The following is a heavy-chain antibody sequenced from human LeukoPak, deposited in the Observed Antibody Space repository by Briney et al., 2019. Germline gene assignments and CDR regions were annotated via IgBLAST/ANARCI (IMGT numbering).Heavy chain of an antibody. Sequence: PGGSLRLSCAASGFTFSSYNMNWVRQAPGKGLEWVSYITSSSSTIYYADSVKGRFTISRDNAKNSLFLQMNSLRDEDTAVYYCARDMYYGDYEIDYWGQGTLVTVSS. CDR2: ITSSSSTI. D-gene: IGHD4-17*01. V-gene: IGHV3-48*02. CDR3: ARDMYYGDYEIDY. J-gene: IGHJ4*02. CDR1: GFTFSSYN.